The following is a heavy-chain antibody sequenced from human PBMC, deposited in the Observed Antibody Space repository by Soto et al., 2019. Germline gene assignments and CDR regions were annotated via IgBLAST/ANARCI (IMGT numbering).Heavy chain of an antibody. J-gene: IGHJ6*02. Sequence: ASLKVSWTVSGDPFTSKAINWLRQATGQGLEWMGWMNPNSGNTRYAQKFQGRVTMTRNTSISTAYMELSSLRSEDTAGYSCARGPANADGLFYFYYGMDVWGQGTTVTVSS. CDR2: MNPNSGNT. CDR3: ARGPANADGLFYFYYGMDV. CDR1: GDPFTSKA. V-gene: IGHV1-8*01. D-gene: IGHD2-2*01.